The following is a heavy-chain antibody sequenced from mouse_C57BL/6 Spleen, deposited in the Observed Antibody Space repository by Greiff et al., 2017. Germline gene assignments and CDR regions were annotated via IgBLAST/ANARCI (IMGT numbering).Heavy chain of an antibody. CDR3: ARIYYDYDRAMDY. Sequence: QVQLKQSGAELVKPGASVKMSCPASGYTFTSYWITLVKQRPGQGLEWIGDIYPGSGSTNYNEKFKSKATLTVDTSSSTAYMQLSSLTSEDSAVYYCARIYYDYDRAMDYWGQGTSVTVSS. D-gene: IGHD2-4*01. V-gene: IGHV1-55*01. CDR2: IYPGSGST. CDR1: GYTFTSYW. J-gene: IGHJ4*01.